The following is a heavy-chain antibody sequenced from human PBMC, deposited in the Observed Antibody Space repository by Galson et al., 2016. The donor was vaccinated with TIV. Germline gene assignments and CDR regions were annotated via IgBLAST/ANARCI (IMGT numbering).Heavy chain of an antibody. CDR3: TRDPTVAGYPFDY. V-gene: IGHV3-30-3*01. J-gene: IGHJ4*02. Sequence: SLRLSCAASGFTFDSYTFHWVRQTPGKGLEWVAIISHDGNNKDFADSAQGRFTISRDSSKNTVFLQMNSLRLEDTAVYYCTRDPTVAGYPFDYWGQGTLVAVSS. D-gene: IGHD6-19*01. CDR1: GFTFDSYT. CDR2: ISHDGNNK.